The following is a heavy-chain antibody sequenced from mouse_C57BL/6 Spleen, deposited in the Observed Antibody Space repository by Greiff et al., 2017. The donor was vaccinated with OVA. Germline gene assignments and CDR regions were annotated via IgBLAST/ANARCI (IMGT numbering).Heavy chain of an antibody. CDR2: IYPRDGST. CDR3: AKTAHASWFAY. V-gene: IGHV1-78*01. D-gene: IGHD3-2*02. CDR1: GYTFTDHS. Sequence: QVQLKQSDAELVKPGASVKISCKVSGYTFTDHSIHWMKQRPGQGLEWIGYIYPRDGSTKYNEKFKGKATLTADTSSSTAYMQLNSLTSEDSAVYFCAKTAHASWFAYWGQGTLVTVSA. J-gene: IGHJ3*01.